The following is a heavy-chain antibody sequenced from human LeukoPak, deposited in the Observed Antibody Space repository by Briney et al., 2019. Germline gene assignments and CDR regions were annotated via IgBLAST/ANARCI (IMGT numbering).Heavy chain of an antibody. CDR3: ARDRVTGVFDY. CDR2: IYYSGST. V-gene: IGHV4-59*01. Sequence: SETLSLTCTVSGGSISSYYWSWIRQPPGKGLEWIGYIYYSGSTNYNPSLKSRVTISVDTSKNQFSLKLSSVTAADTAVYYCARDRVTGVFDYWGQGTLVTVSS. D-gene: IGHD4-23*01. CDR1: GGSISSYY. J-gene: IGHJ4*02.